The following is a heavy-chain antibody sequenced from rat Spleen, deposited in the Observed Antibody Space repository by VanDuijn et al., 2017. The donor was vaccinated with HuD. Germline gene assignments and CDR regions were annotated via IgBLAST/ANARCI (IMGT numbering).Heavy chain of an antibody. CDR2: ITYEGSST. V-gene: IGHV5-22*01. Sequence: EVQLVESDGGLVQPGRSLKLSCAASGFTFSDYYMAWVRQAPKKGLEWVASITYEGSSTYYGDSVKGRFTISRDNAKSTLYLQMNSLRSEDTATYYCARHESGGGWFAYWGQGTLVTVSS. CDR1: GFTFSDYY. D-gene: IGHD1-1*01. CDR3: ARHESGGGWFAY. J-gene: IGHJ3*01.